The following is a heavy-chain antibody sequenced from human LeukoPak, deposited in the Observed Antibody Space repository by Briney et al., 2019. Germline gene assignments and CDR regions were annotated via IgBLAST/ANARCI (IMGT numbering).Heavy chain of an antibody. CDR2: IYSGGST. D-gene: IGHD5-18*01. V-gene: IGHV3-53*01. Sequence: GGSLRLSCAASGFTFSSYVMSWVRQAPGKGLEWVSVIYSGGSTYYADSVKGRFTISRDNSKNTLYLQMNSLRAEDTAVYYCARRYSYARSYYYYYMDVWGKGTTVTVSS. J-gene: IGHJ6*03. CDR3: ARRYSYARSYYYYYMDV. CDR1: GFTFSSYV.